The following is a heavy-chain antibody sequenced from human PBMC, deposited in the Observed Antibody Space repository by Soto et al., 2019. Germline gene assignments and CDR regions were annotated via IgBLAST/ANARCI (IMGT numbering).Heavy chain of an antibody. CDR3: ARRQEDYDSSGYYWDDAFDI. CDR2: IYTSGST. J-gene: IGHJ3*02. D-gene: IGHD3-22*01. V-gene: IGHV4-4*07. CDR1: GGSISSYY. Sequence: LSLTWTVSGGSISSYYWSWIRQPAGKGLEWIGRIYTSGSTNYNPSLKSRVTMSVDTSKNQFSLKLSSVTAADTAVYYCARRQEDYDSSGYYWDDAFDIWGQGTMVTVSS.